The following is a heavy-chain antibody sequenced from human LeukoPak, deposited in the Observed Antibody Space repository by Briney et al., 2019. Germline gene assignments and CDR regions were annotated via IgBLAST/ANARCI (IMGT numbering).Heavy chain of an antibody. CDR1: GFSLSTSGVG. V-gene: IGHV2-5*02. D-gene: IGHD3-9*01. J-gene: IGHJ6*04. CDR2: IYWDDDK. Sequence: SGPTLVKPTQTLTLTCTFSGFSLSTSGVGAGWIRQPPGKALEWLALIYWDDDKRYSPSPKSRLTITKDTSKNQVVLTMTNMDPVDTATYYCAHSNYDILTGYPSLDYYYGMDVWGKGTTVTVSS. CDR3: AHSNYDILTGYPSLDYYYGMDV.